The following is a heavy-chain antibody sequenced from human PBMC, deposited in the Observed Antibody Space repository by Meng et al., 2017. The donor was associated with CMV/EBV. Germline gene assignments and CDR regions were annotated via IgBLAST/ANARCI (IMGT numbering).Heavy chain of an antibody. CDR1: GGSISSSSYY. D-gene: IGHD1-26*01. J-gene: IGHJ3*02. CDR2: IYYSGST. Sequence: SETLSLTCTVSGGSISSSSYYWGWIRHPPGKGLEWIGSIYYSGSTYYNPSLKSRVTISVDTSKNQFSLKLSSVTAADTAVYYCARTNSQWELLRNPTIGAFDIWGQGTMVTVSS. V-gene: IGHV4-39*07. CDR3: ARTNSQWELLRNPTIGAFDI.